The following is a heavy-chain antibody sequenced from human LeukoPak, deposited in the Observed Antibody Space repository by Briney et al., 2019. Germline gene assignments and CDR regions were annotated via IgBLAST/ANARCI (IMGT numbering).Heavy chain of an antibody. V-gene: IGHV1-46*01. CDR3: ARERGGDCYFDY. J-gene: IGHJ4*02. CDR2: ISPNNGDT. Sequence: ASVKVSCKASGYTLSNYHMNWVRQAPGQGLEWMGTISPNNGDTNYSPKFQGRVTMTRDTSTSTVYMELSSLRSEDTAVYYCARERGGDCYFDYWGQGTLVTVSS. D-gene: IGHD2-21*01. CDR1: GYTLSNYH.